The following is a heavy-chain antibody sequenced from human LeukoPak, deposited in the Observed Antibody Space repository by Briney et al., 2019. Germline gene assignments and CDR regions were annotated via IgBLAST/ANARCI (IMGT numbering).Heavy chain of an antibody. V-gene: IGHV1-2*02. CDR1: GYAFTGYY. D-gene: IGHD4-17*01. CDR3: ARAGYGHYFDY. J-gene: IGHJ4*02. Sequence: GASVKVSCKASGYAFTGYYMHWVRQAPGQGLEWMGWINPTSGGTNYAQKFQGRVTMTRDTSISTAYMELSSLTSDDTAVYYCARAGYGHYFDYWGQGTLVTVSS. CDR2: INPTSGGT.